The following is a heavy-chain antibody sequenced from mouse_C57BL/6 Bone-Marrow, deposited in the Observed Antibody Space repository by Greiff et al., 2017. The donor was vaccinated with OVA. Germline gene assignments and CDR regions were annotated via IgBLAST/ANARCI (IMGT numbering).Heavy chain of an antibody. D-gene: IGHD2-4*01. Sequence: QVHVKQSGAELARPGASVKLSCKASGYTFTSYGISWVKQRTGQGLEWIGEIYPRSGNPYYNEKFKGKATLTADKSSSTAYMELRSLTSEDSAVYFCARYDYDGYFDFWGQGTTLTVSS. J-gene: IGHJ2*01. CDR2: IYPRSGNP. CDR1: GYTFTSYG. V-gene: IGHV1-81*01. CDR3: ARYDYDGYFDF.